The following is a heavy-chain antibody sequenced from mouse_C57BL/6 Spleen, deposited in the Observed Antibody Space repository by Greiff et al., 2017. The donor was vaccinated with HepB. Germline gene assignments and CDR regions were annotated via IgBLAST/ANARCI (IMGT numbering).Heavy chain of an antibody. V-gene: IGHV6-6*01. CDR3: TGRWLLVRFAY. D-gene: IGHD2-3*01. Sequence: EVQVVESGGGLVQPGGSMKLSCAASGFTFSDAWMDWVRQSPEKGLEWVAEIRNKANNHATYYAESVKGRFTISRDDSKSSVYLQMNSLRAEDTGIYYCTGRWLLVRFAYWGQGTLVTVSA. CDR1: GFTFSDAW. CDR2: IRNKANNHAT. J-gene: IGHJ3*01.